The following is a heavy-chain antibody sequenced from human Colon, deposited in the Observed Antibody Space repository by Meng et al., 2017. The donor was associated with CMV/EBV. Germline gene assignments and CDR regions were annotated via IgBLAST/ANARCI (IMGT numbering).Heavy chain of an antibody. CDR2: LNSGGGST. CDR3: DGSDY. Sequence: PGWSLRLACAASGFAFSTYVMSWARQDPGKGLEWVSTLNSGGGSTYYADSVKGRFTISRDNSKNMLYLQMNSLRADDTAVYYCDGSDYWGQGTLVTVSS. V-gene: IGHV3-23*01. CDR1: GFAFSTYV. J-gene: IGHJ4*02.